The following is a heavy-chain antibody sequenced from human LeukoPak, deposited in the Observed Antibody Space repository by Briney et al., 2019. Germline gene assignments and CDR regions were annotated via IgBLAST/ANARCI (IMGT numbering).Heavy chain of an antibody. CDR3: ARDPPKYRGYNWFDP. CDR2: INPNSGGT. V-gene: IGHV1-2*02. D-gene: IGHD4-23*01. Sequence: GASVKVSCKASGYTFTGYYMHWVRQAPGQGLEWMGWINPNSGGTNYAQKFQGRVTMTRDTSISTAYMELSRLRSDDTAVYYCARDPPKYRGYNWFDPWGQGTLVTVSS. J-gene: IGHJ5*02. CDR1: GYTFTGYY.